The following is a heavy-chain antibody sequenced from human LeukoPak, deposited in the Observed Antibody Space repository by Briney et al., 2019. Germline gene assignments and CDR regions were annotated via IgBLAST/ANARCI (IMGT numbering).Heavy chain of an antibody. CDR3: AKDRCSGTSCQFDY. CDR1: GFTFSTYA. V-gene: IGHV3-23*01. J-gene: IGHJ4*02. Sequence: GGSLRLSCAASGFTFSTYAMNWVRQAPGKGLEWVSVISGSGGSTYYADSVKGRFTISRDNSKNTLYLQMNSLRVEDTAVYYCAKDRCSGTSCQFDYWGQGTLVTVSS. D-gene: IGHD2-2*01. CDR2: ISGSGGST.